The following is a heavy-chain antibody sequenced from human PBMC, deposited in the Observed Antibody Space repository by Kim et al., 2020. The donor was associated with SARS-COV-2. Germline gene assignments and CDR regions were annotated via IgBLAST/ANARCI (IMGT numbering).Heavy chain of an antibody. Sequence: SETLSLTCAVYGGSFSGYYWSWIRQPPGKGLEWIGEINHSGSTNYNPSLKSRVTISVDTSKNQFSLKLSSVTAADTAVYYCARGPLKQQLVRNPPYGAFDIWGQGTMVTVSS. D-gene: IGHD6-13*01. V-gene: IGHV4-34*01. CDR2: INHSGST. CDR1: GGSFSGYY. CDR3: ARGPLKQQLVRNPPYGAFDI. J-gene: IGHJ3*02.